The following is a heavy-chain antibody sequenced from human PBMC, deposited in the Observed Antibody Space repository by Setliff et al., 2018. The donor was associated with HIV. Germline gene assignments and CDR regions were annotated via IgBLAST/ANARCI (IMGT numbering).Heavy chain of an antibody. CDR1: GASIITDPHY. Sequence: SETLSLTCSVSGASIITDPHYWGWIRQTPGRGLEWIGEINYSRVTNYNPSLKSRVTISVDTSKNQFSLRMTSVRAGDTAVYYCARRRGPMVRGVDPSPSYYLDYWGQGTRVTVSS. V-gene: IGHV4-39*07. CDR2: INYSRVT. CDR3: ARRRGPMVRGVDPSPSYYLDY. J-gene: IGHJ4*02. D-gene: IGHD3-10*01.